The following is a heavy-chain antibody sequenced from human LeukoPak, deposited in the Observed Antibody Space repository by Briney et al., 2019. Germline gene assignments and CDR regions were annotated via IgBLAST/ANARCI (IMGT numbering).Heavy chain of an antibody. V-gene: IGHV4-30-4*08. D-gene: IGHD3-3*01. J-gene: IGHJ4*02. CDR2: IYHSGNT. CDR3: ARGGTRITIVGVVINDFDY. Sequence: SQTLSLTCTVSGGSISSGDYYWSWIRQPPGKGLEWIGYIYHSGNTYYNPSLKSRLTISVDTPRNQFSLKLRSVTAADTAVYYCARGGTRITIVGVVINDFDYWGQGTLVTISS. CDR1: GGSISSGDYY.